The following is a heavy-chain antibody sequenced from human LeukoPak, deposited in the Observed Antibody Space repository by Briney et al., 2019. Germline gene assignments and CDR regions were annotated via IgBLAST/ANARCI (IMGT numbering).Heavy chain of an antibody. CDR2: ISAYNGNT. J-gene: IGHJ3*02. D-gene: IGHD3-10*01. V-gene: IGHV1-18*01. CDR3: ARGLRGVIPDAFDI. CDR1: GYTFTSYG. Sequence: ASVKVSCKASGYTFTSYGISRVRQAPGQGLEWMGWISAYNGNTNYAQKLQGRVTMTTDTSTSTAYMELRSLRSDDTAVYYCARGLRGVIPDAFDIWGQGTMVTVSS.